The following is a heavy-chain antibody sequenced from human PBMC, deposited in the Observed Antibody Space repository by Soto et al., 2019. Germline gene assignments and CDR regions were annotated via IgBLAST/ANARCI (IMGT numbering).Heavy chain of an antibody. Sequence: PSETLSLTCAVYGGSFSGYYWSWIRQPPGKGLEWIGEINHSGSTNYNPSLKSRVTISVDTSKNQFSLKLSSVTAADTAVYYCARGGRLSDYWGQGTLVTVSS. J-gene: IGHJ4*02. CDR1: GGSFSGYY. CDR3: ARGGRLSDY. V-gene: IGHV4-34*01. CDR2: INHSGST. D-gene: IGHD3-16*02.